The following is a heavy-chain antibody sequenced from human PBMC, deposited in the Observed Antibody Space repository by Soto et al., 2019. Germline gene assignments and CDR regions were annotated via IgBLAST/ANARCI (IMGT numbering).Heavy chain of an antibody. V-gene: IGHV3-9*01. Sequence: EVELVESGGGLVQPGRSLRHSCTTSGFTFDDYAMHWVRQAPGKGLEWVSGITWNSDIIDYAESVKGRFTVSRDNAKNSLYLQWNSMRAEDTALYYCAKDLGTAPSLDFWGQGPLVTVSS. CDR3: AKDLGTAPSLDF. J-gene: IGHJ4*02. CDR2: ITWNSDII. CDR1: GFTFDDYA. D-gene: IGHD7-27*01.